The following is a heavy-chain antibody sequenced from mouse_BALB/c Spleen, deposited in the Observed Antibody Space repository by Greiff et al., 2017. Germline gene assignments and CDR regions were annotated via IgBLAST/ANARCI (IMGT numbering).Heavy chain of an antibody. J-gene: IGHJ3*01. V-gene: IGHV1-37*01. CDR3: GAGDYGGIPFAY. Sequence: VQLKESGPELVKPGASVKISCKASGYSFTGYFMNWVKQSHGKSLEWIGRINPYNGDTFYNQKFKGKATLTVDKSSSTAHMELLSLTSEDSAVYYCGAGDYGGIPFAYWGQGTLVTVSA. D-gene: IGHD1-1*02. CDR2: INPYNGDT. CDR1: GYSFTGYF.